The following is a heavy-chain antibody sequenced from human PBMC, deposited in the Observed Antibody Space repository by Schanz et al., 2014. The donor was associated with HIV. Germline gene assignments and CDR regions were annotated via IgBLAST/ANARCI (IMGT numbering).Heavy chain of an antibody. J-gene: IGHJ6*02. V-gene: IGHV3-74*02. D-gene: IGHD4-17*01. CDR3: VRLMSSDYDFYHYGMDA. CDR2: INSNEGTT. Sequence: EVQLLESGGGLVQPGGSLRLSCAASGFTFNNYAMTWVRQAPGKGLVWVSRINSNEGTTDYADSVKGRFTISRDNAKNTLYLQMNSLRAEDTAVYYCVRLMSSDYDFYHYGMDAWGQGTTVIVSS. CDR1: GFTFNNYA.